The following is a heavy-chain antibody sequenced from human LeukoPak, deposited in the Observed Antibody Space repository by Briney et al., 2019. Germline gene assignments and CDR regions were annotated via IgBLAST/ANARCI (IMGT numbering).Heavy chain of an antibody. D-gene: IGHD3-22*01. CDR2: IYSGGST. J-gene: IGHJ4*02. CDR1: GFTVSSNY. CDR3: ASQASRNYDATYYFDY. Sequence: HAGGSLRLSCAASGFTVSSNYMSWVRQAPGKGLEWVSVIYSGGSTYYADSVKGRFTISRDNFKNTLYLQMNSLRAEDTAVYYCASQASRNYDATYYFDYWGQGTLSPPPQ. V-gene: IGHV3-53*01.